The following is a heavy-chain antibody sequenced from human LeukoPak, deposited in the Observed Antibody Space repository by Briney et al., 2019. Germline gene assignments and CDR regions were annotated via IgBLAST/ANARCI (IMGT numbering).Heavy chain of an antibody. J-gene: IGHJ4*02. V-gene: IGHV3-23*01. CDR2: ISVGGAST. CDR1: GFTFTSYA. CDR3: AKARVRGVILPFDY. Sequence: GASLRLSCAASGFTFTSYAMTWVRQAPGKGLEWVSAISVGGASTYYADPLKGRFTISRDNSKNTLYLQMSSLRAEDTAVYYCAKARVRGVILPFDYWGQGALVTVSS. D-gene: IGHD3-10*01.